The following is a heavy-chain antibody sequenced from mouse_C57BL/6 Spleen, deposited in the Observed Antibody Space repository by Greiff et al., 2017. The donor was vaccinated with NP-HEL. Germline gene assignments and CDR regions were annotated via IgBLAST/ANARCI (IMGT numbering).Heavy chain of an antibody. V-gene: IGHV14-4*01. Sequence: EVQLQQSGAELVRPGASVKLSCTASGFNIKDDYMHWVKQRPEQGLEWMGWIDPENGDTEYASKFQGKATITADTSSNTAYLQLSSLTSEDTAVYYCTTLTGSGAMDYWGQGTSVTVSS. D-gene: IGHD4-1*01. J-gene: IGHJ4*01. CDR1: GFNIKDDY. CDR2: IDPENGDT. CDR3: TTLTGSGAMDY.